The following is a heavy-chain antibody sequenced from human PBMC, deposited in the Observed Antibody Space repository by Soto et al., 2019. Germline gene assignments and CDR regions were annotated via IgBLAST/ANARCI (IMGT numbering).Heavy chain of an antibody. D-gene: IGHD4-17*01. CDR2: IWYDGSNK. CDR1: GFTFSSYG. Sequence: GGSLRLSCAPSGFTFSSYGMHWARQAPGKGLEWVAVIWYDGSNKVYADSVKGRFTISRDNSKNTLYLQMNSLRAEDMAVYYCARDLSGDYGALDTWGQGTMVTVS. J-gene: IGHJ3*02. V-gene: IGHV3-33*01. CDR3: ARDLSGDYGALDT.